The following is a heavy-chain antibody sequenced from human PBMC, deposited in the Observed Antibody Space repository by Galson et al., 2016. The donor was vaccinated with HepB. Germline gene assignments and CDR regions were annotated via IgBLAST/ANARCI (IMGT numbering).Heavy chain of an antibody. D-gene: IGHD3-22*01. J-gene: IGHJ4*02. CDR3: VRLTITLGYLFDY. V-gene: IGHV3-7*03. Sequence: SLRLSCAASGFTFTSYWMSWVRQTPGKGLEWVATTNQDGSERYYVDSLKGRFTISRDNAQNSLYLQLSSLRGEDTAVYYCVRLTITLGYLFDYWGQGTVVTVSS. CDR2: TNQDGSER. CDR1: GFTFTSYW.